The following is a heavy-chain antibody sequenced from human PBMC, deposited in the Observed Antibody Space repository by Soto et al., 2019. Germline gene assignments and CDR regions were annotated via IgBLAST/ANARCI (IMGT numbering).Heavy chain of an antibody. J-gene: IGHJ6*02. D-gene: IGHD6-13*01. CDR2: IYYSGST. Sequence: QVQLQESGPGLVKPSETLSLTCTVSGGSISSYYWSWIRQPPGKGLEWIGYIYYSGSTNYNPSLKSRVTISVDTSKNQFSLKLSSVTAADTAVYYCARDHSSRDYYGMDVWGQGTTVTVSS. CDR3: ARDHSSRDYYGMDV. V-gene: IGHV4-59*01. CDR1: GGSISSYY.